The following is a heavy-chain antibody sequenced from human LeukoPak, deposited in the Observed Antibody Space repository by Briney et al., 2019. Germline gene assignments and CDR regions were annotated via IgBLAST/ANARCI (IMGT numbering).Heavy chain of an antibody. CDR1: GYRFTTFW. CDR2: IYPGDSET. V-gene: IGHV5-51*01. J-gene: IGHJ4*03. D-gene: IGHD5-18*01. CDR3: AGGREYNYGYFDY. Sequence: GESLKISCKGSGYRFTTFWVAWVLQMPGKGLEWMGIIYPGDSETRYSPSFQGQVTIPADKSITTAYLQWSSLKASDTAMYYCAGGREYNYGYFDYWGQGTLVTVSS.